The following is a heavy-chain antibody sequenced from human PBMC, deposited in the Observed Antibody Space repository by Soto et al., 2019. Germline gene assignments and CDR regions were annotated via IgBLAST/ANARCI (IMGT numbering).Heavy chain of an antibody. J-gene: IGHJ4*02. CDR2: ISYDGSNK. CDR1: GFTFSSYG. Sequence: QVQLVESGGGVVQPGRSLRLSCAAPGFTFSSYGMHWVRQAPGKGLEWVAVISYDGSNKYYADSVKGRFTISRDNSKNTLYLQMNSLRAEDTAVYYCANPDASSDYWGQGTLVTVSS. D-gene: IGHD2-2*01. CDR3: ANPDASSDY. V-gene: IGHV3-30*18.